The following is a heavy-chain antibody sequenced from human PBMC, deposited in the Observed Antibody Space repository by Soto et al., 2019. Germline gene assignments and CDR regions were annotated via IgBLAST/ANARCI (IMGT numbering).Heavy chain of an antibody. CDR3: ARVSIIKGFDP. CDR1: VGSFGGYY. V-gene: IGHV4-34*04. D-gene: IGHD3-10*01. CDR2: IKHSGST. Sequence: PSQTLSPTRTVYVGSFGGYYLSWTRQPPGKGLEWVGEIKHSGSTNNNRSLKSRAPIPVEPSKNQCSLRLSYMTAEDRAVYYCARVSIIKGFDPWGQGILVTVSS. J-gene: IGHJ5*02.